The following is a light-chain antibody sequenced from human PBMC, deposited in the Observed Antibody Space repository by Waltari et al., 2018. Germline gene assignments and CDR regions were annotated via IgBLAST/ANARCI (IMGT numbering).Light chain of an antibody. CDR2: DVS. V-gene: IGLV2-14*03. CDR3: SSYTSSNTLV. J-gene: IGLJ1*01. CDR1: SSDVGGYNC. Sequence: QSALTQPASVSGSPGESITISCTGTSSDVGGYNCVSRYQQHPGKAPKLMIYDVSNRPSGVSNRFSGSKSGNTASLTISGLQAEDEADYYCSSYTSSNTLVFGTGTKVTAL.